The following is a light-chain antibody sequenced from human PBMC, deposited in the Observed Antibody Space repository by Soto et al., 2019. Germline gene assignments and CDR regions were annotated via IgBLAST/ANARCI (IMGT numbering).Light chain of an antibody. CDR3: QQFDNLPLT. CDR1: QDINNS. CDR2: GAS. V-gene: IGKV1-33*01. J-gene: IGKJ4*01. Sequence: DIQMTQSLSSLSASVGDRVTITCQANQDINNSLNWYQQRPGEAPKLLIYGASILEAGVPSRFSGSGFGTTFTLTISSLQPEDFATYYCQQFDNLPLTFGGGTTVELK.